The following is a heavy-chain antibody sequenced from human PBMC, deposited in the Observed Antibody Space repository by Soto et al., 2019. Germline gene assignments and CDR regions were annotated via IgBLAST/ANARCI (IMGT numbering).Heavy chain of an antibody. CDR2: IYYSGST. J-gene: IGHJ6*02. V-gene: IGHV4-59*01. CDR1: GGTISSYY. D-gene: IGHD5-12*01. CDR3: ARRLYDFSATMDV. Sequence: SETLSLTCTVSGGTISSYYWSWIRQPPGKGLECIGYIYYSGSTNYNPSLKSRVTISVDTSKNQFSLKLSSVTAADTAVYYCARRLYDFSATMDVWGQGTTVTVSS.